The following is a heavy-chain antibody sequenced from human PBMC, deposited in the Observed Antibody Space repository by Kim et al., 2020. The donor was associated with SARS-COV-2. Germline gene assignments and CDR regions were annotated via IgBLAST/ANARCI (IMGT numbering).Heavy chain of an antibody. J-gene: IGHJ6*02. V-gene: IGHV4-34*01. Sequence: SETLSLTCAVYGGSFSDYTWTWIRQPPGKGLEWIGEINHSGSTNLSPSLKSRITISVDTSKSQFSLRLKSMTATDAAVYYCARGRAGVVPSPVLWLGPYYHYYAMDVWGQGTPVAVSS. CDR2: INHSGST. CDR1: GGSFSDYT. CDR3: ARGRAGVVPSPVLWLGPYYHYYAMDV. D-gene: IGHD3-10*01.